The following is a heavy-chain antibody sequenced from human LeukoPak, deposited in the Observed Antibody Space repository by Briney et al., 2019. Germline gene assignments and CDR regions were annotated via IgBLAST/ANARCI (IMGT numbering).Heavy chain of an antibody. Sequence: ASVKVSCKASGYTFTSYAMHWVRQAPGQRLEWMGWINAGNGNTKCSQKFQGRVTITRDTSASTAYMELSSLRSEDTAVYYCARDQGYCTNGVCYTDWGQGTLVTVSS. J-gene: IGHJ4*02. V-gene: IGHV1-3*01. CDR1: GYTFTSYA. CDR2: INAGNGNT. D-gene: IGHD2-8*01. CDR3: ARDQGYCTNGVCYTD.